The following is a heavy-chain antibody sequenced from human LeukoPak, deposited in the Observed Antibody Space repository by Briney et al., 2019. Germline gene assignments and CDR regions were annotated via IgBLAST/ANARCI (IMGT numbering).Heavy chain of an antibody. V-gene: IGHV3-53*01. CDR3: ARDGSSRSLQY. J-gene: IGHJ1*01. CDR1: GVTFSGYS. CDR2: IHSDDST. Sequence: GGSLRLSCAAPGVTFSGYSVNWVRQAPGKGLEWVSLIHSDDSTYYADSVKGRFTISRAKNTLYLQMNSLRAEDTAVYYCARDGSSRSLQYWGQGTLATVSS.